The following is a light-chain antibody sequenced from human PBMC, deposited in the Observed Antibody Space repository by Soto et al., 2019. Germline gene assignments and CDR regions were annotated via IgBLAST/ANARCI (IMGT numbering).Light chain of an antibody. CDR1: SSDIGYNDF. Sequence: QSALTQPASMSGSPGQSITISCTGTSSDIGYNDFVSWYRHHPGQAPRLVIYEVNKRPSGISNRFSGSKSGNTASLTISGLQADDEAEYYCCSLTSINAVLFGRGTKLTVL. CDR3: CSLTSINAVL. V-gene: IGLV2-14*01. CDR2: EVN. J-gene: IGLJ2*01.